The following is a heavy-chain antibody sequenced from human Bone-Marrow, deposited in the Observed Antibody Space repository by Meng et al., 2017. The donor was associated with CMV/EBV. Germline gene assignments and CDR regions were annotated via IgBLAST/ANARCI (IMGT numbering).Heavy chain of an antibody. CDR2: IYYSGST. V-gene: IGHV4-39*01. D-gene: IGHD5-24*01. Sequence: TVSGGSISSSNYYWGWIRQPPGKGLEWIGNIYYSGSTYYNPSLKSRVSISVDTSKNQFSLKLTSVTAADTAIYYCARREMTTIYNFDSWGQGTLVTVSS. CDR1: GGSISSSNYY. J-gene: IGHJ4*02. CDR3: ARREMTTIYNFDS.